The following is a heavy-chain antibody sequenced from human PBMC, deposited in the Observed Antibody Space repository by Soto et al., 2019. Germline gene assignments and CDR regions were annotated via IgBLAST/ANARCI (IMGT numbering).Heavy chain of an antibody. J-gene: IGHJ3*02. D-gene: IGHD5-18*01. Sequence: GESLKISCKGSGYSFTSYWIGWVRQMPGKGLEWMGIIFPDDSDTRYSPSFQGQVTISADKSISTAYLQWSSLKASDTAMFYCARRSRDGYSLGAFDIWGQGTMVTVSS. CDR3: ARRSRDGYSLGAFDI. CDR1: GYSFTSYW. CDR2: IFPDDSDT. V-gene: IGHV5-51*01.